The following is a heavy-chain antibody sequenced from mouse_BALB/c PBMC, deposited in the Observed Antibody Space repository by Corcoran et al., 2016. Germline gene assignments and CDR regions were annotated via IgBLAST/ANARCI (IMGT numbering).Heavy chain of an antibody. CDR3: ARGLSLDY. D-gene: IGHD3-2*02. CDR2: IYPGSGST. Sequence: QVQLQQPGAELVKPGTSVKLSCKASGYNFTSYWINWVKLRPGQGLEWIGDIYPGSGSTNYNEKFKSKATLTVDTSSSTAYMQLSSLASEDSALYYCARGLSLDYWGQGTTLTVSS. J-gene: IGHJ2*01. V-gene: IGHV1-55*01. CDR1: GYNFTSYW.